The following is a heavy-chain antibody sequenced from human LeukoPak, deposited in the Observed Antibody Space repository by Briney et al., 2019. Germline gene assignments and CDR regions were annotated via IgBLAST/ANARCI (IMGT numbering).Heavy chain of an antibody. CDR2: VDGGGGGT. CDR1: GFTLSSYA. D-gene: IGHD6-13*01. CDR3: AKQSAGSAAWYSLHYDF. V-gene: IGHV3-23*01. Sequence: GGSLRLSCAASGFTLSSYAMTWVRQAPGRGLEWVSSVDGGGGGTYYADSVKGRFTISRNNSKDTLYLQMNGLRAEDTAVYFCAKQSAGSAAWYSLHYDFWGQGTLVTVSS. J-gene: IGHJ4*02.